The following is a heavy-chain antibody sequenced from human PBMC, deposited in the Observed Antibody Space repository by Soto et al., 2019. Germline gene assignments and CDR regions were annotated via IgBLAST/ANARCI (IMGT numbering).Heavy chain of an antibody. CDR1: GISLTTSGTS. J-gene: IGHJ6*02. D-gene: IGHD3-3*01. Sequence: QITLKESGPALVRPTQTLTLTCTVSGISLTTSGTSVGWIRQPPGKALEWLSLIYWDDDKRYRPSLNSRLTIATDTSKNQAVLTVTNMDPVDTATYYCALTNCVSRHAMDLWGQSTALTVSS. V-gene: IGHV2-5*02. CDR3: ALTNCVSRHAMDL. CDR2: IYWDDDK.